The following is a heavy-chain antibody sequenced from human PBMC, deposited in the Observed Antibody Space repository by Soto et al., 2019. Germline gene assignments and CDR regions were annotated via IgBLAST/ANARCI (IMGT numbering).Heavy chain of an antibody. D-gene: IGHD3-16*01. CDR3: ASISHCNMIGYYYGMDV. Sequence: ASVKVSCKASGYTFTSYDINWVRQATGQGLEWMGWMNPNSGNTGYAQKFQGRVTMTRNTSISTAYMELSSLRSEDTAVYYCASISHCNMIGYYYGMDVWGQGTTVTVSS. V-gene: IGHV1-8*01. J-gene: IGHJ6*02. CDR1: GYTFTSYD. CDR2: MNPNSGNT.